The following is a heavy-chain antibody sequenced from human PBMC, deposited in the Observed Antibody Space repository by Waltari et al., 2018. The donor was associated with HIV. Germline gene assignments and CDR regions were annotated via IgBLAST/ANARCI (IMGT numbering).Heavy chain of an antibody. CDR3: ARKEWGYCSSTSCYSYWFDP. Sequence: QVQLQQCGAGLLKPSETLSLTCAVYGGSFSGYNWSWIRKPPGKGLEWLGEINHRGSTNSNPSLKSRVTISVDTSKNQFSLNLSSVTAADTAVYYCARKEWGYCSSTSCYSYWFDPWGQGTLVTVSS. V-gene: IGHV4-34*01. CDR1: GGSFSGYN. D-gene: IGHD2-2*01. CDR2: INHRGST. J-gene: IGHJ5*02.